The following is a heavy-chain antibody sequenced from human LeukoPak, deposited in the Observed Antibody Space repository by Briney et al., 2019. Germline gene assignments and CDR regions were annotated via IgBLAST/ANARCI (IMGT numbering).Heavy chain of an antibody. CDR3: ARLYSSSLGRVFDY. V-gene: IGHV4-59*01. CDR1: VGSISSYY. D-gene: IGHD6-13*01. Sequence: SETLFLTCTVSVGSISSYYWSWIRQPPGKGLEWIGYIYYSGSTNYSPSLKSRVTISVDTSKNQFSLKLSSVTAADTAVYYCARLYSSSLGRVFDYWGQGTLVTVSS. J-gene: IGHJ4*02. CDR2: IYYSGST.